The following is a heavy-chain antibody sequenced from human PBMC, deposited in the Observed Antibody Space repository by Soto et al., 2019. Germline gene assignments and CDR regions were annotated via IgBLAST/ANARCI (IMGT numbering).Heavy chain of an antibody. CDR1: GFTFSSYA. Sequence: GGALRLSGSASGFTFSSYAMYWVRQGPGKGLEWVAVVSIGGSTHYADSVRGRFTISRDNSKNTLSLQMNSLTAEDTAVYFCAKRRGAGGHFDYWGQGALVTVSS. J-gene: IGHJ4*02. V-gene: IGHV3-23*01. CDR2: VSIGGST. CDR3: AKRRGAGGHFDY. D-gene: IGHD2-15*01.